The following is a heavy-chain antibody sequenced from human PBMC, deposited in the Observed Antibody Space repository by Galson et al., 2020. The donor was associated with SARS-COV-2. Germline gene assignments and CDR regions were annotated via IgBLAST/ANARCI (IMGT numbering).Heavy chain of an antibody. CDR1: GFTFSSYW. CDR3: ARKDINFWSGYPGYYFDY. V-gene: IGHV3-7*03. CDR2: IKQAGSEK. J-gene: IGHJ4*02. Sequence: GGSLRLSCAASGFTFSSYWMSWVRQAPGKGLEWVATIKQAGSEKYYVDSVKGRFTISRDNAKNSLYLQMNSLRAEDTAVYYCARKDINFWSGYPGYYFDYWGQGTLVTVSS. D-gene: IGHD3-3*01.